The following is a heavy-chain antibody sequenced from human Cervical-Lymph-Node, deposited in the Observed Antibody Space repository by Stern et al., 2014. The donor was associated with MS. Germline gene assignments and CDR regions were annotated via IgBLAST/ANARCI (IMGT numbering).Heavy chain of an antibody. J-gene: IGHJ3*02. D-gene: IGHD3-22*01. CDR2: IIPMYDAA. V-gene: IGHV1-69*01. Sequence: QVQLVQSGAEVKKPGSSVKVSCKASGDTFINHAFTWVRPAPGQGLEWMGGIIPMYDAAKYAQKFTGRVTLTEAESTNTVYMELSSLRSEDTAMFYCARSFRRYYDSSGYPDALDMWGQGTMVTVSS. CDR1: GDTFINHA. CDR3: ARSFRRYYDSSGYPDALDM.